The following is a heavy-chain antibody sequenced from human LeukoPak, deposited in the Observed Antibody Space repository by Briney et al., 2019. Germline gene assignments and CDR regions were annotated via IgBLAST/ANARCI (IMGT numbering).Heavy chain of an antibody. CDR2: FNHSGST. CDR1: GGSLSGYY. D-gene: IGHD3-22*01. Sequence: SETLSLTCAVYGGSLSGYYWSGIRQPPGKGLEWIGEFNHSGSTNYNPSLKSRVTISVDTSKNQFSLKLSSVTAADTAVYYCARGVRYDSSGYYYSPYEDYWGQGTLVTVSS. CDR3: ARGVRYDSSGYYYSPYEDY. J-gene: IGHJ4*02. V-gene: IGHV4-34*01.